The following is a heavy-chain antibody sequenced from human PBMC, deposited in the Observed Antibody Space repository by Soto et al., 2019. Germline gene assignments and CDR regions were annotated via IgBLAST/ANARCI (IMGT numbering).Heavy chain of an antibody. CDR1: GGTSSSYA. J-gene: IGHJ4*02. V-gene: IGHV1-69*13. Sequence: SWKVSCKASGGTSSSYAISWVRQAPGQGREWMGGIIPIFGITKYAQKFQGRVTITADESTSTAYMELSSLRSEDTAVYYCASDNPEANSGYDFGFDDWGQGTLVTVSS. CDR3: ASDNPEANSGYDFGFDD. CDR2: IIPIFGIT. D-gene: IGHD5-12*01.